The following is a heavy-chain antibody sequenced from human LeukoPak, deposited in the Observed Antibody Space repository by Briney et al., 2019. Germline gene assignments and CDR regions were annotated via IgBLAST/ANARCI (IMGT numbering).Heavy chain of an antibody. Sequence: ASVKVSCKVSGYSLTELSLHWVRQAPGKGLEWMGGFDPDDGKKIYAQKFQGRLTMTDDTSTDTSYMDLSRLTSDDTAVYFCATLLRYGAGWGQGTLVTVSS. J-gene: IGHJ4*02. CDR1: GYSLTELS. V-gene: IGHV1-24*01. CDR3: ATLLRYGAG. CDR2: FDPDDGKK. D-gene: IGHD3-10*01.